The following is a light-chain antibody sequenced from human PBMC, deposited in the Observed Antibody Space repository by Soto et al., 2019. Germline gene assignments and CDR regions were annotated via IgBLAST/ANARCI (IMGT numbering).Light chain of an antibody. V-gene: IGKV1D-12*01. CDR2: AAS. J-gene: IGKJ5*01. CDR1: QGISRS. CDR3: QQADTFPIT. Sequence: QMTQSPSSVSASVGDRVTISCQASQGISRSLAWYQQKQGKAPKLLIYAASSLQSGVPSRFSGSGFGTDLTITISSLQPEDSEIYYCQQADTFPITFGQGTRLEI.